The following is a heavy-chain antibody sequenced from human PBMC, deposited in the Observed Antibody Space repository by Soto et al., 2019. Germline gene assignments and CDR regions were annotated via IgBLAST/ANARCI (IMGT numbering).Heavy chain of an antibody. Sequence: SVKVSCKASGGTSSRNTISWVRQAPGQGLEWMGGIIPIFGTANYAQKFQGRVTITADESTSTAYMELSRLRSEDTAVYYCARQFHYDSSGYYYAYWGQGTLVTVSS. CDR2: IIPIFGTA. J-gene: IGHJ4*02. D-gene: IGHD3-22*01. CDR3: ARQFHYDSSGYYYAY. CDR1: GGTSSRNT. V-gene: IGHV1-69*13.